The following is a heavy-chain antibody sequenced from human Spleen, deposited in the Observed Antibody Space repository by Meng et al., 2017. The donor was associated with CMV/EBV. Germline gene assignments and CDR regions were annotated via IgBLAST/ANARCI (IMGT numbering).Heavy chain of an antibody. CDR1: GDTFSNYA. CDR3: ARGIAAASGSLFDY. D-gene: IGHD6-6*01. CDR2: IIPIFGTA. Sequence: SVKVSCKASGDTFSNYAVTWVRQAPGQGLEWMGGIIPIFGTANYAQKFQGRVTITTDESTSTAYMELSSLRSEDTAVYYCARGIAAASGSLFDYWGQGTLVTVSS. V-gene: IGHV1-69*05. J-gene: IGHJ4*02.